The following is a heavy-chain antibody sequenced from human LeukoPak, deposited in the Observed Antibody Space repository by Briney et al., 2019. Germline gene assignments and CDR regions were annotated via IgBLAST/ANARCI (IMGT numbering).Heavy chain of an antibody. V-gene: IGHV3-30*18. CDR2: ISYDGANT. CDR1: AFTFRNYG. Sequence: GGSLRLSCRASAFTFRNYGMHWVRQAPGKGLEWVAVISYDGANTFYGDSVQGRFTVSRDNSENTLFLQMNSLRAEDTAVYYCAKVRSDTSSWHIKYYYYGLDVWGQGTTVIVSS. CDR3: AKVRSDTSSWHIKYYYYGLDV. D-gene: IGHD6-13*01. J-gene: IGHJ6*02.